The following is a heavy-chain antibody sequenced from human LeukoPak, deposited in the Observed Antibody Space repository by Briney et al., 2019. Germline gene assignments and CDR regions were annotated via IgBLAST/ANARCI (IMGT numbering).Heavy chain of an antibody. CDR2: IYPGDSDI. CDR1: GYSFTTYW. D-gene: IGHD1-26*01. V-gene: IGHV5-51*01. Sequence: GESLKISCKGSGYSFTTYWIGWVRQMPGKGLEWMGIIYPGDSDIRYSPSFQGQVTISVDKSISTAYLQWSSLKASDTAMYYCARRIVGAIGGYGFDIWGQGTMVTVSS. J-gene: IGHJ3*02. CDR3: ARRIVGAIGGYGFDI.